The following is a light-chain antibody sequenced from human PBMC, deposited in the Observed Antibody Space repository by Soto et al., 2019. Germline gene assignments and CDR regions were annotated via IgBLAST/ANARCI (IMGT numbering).Light chain of an antibody. V-gene: IGKV3-11*01. CDR3: QQRSHWPFT. CDR1: QSVSSS. J-gene: IGKJ3*01. Sequence: EIVLTQSPATLSLSPGERATLSCRASQSVSSSLAWLQQKPGQAPRLLIYGASNRATGIPARFSGGGSGTEFTLTISSLEPEDIAVYYCQQRSHWPFTFGPGTKVEIK. CDR2: GAS.